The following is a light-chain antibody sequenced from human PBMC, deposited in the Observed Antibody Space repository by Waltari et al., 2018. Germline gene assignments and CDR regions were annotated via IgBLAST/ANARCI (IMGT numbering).Light chain of an antibody. J-gene: IGLJ1*01. CDR3: CSYAGLGTYV. CDR1: TRDVGNYDL. V-gene: IGLV2-23*02. CDR2: AVL. Sequence: QSALTQPASVSGTPGQSITISCTGTTRDVGNYDLVFWYQHHPGKAPKLLFCAVLKRPSGVSSRFSGSKSGSTASLTISGLQPDDEADYYCCSYAGLGTYVFGSGTKVTVL.